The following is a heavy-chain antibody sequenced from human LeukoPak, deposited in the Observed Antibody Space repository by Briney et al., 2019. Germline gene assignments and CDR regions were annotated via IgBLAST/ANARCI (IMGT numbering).Heavy chain of an antibody. CDR1: GGSISSYY. D-gene: IGHD6-13*01. V-gene: IGHV4-59*08. CDR3: AGAEPRGMFWYPY. CDR2: IYYSGST. J-gene: IGHJ4*02. Sequence: SETLSLTCTVSGGSISSYYWSWIRQPPGKGLEWIGYIYYSGSTNYNPSLKSRVTISVDTSKNQFSLKLSSVTAADTAVYYCAGAEPRGMFWYPYWGQGTLVTVSS.